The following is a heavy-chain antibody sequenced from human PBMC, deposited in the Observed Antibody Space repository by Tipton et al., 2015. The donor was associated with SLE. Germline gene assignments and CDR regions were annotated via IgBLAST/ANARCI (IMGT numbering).Heavy chain of an antibody. J-gene: IGHJ4*02. V-gene: IGHV4-39*01. CDR2: IFYTGTT. D-gene: IGHD4-17*01. CDR1: ADSISTSSFY. Sequence: LVQPSETLSLTCTVSADSISTSSFYWGWIRQSPGRGLEWIGSIFYTGTTYYNPSLKSRLTISVDTSKNQFSLKLTSVTAADTAIYYCARRVTLRADYAYWGQGTLVTVSS. CDR3: ARRVTLRADYAY.